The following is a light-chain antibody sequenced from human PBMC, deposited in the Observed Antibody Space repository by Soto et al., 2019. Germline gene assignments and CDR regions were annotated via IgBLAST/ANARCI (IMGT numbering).Light chain of an antibody. CDR2: GTS. Sequence: EIVLTQSPGTLSLSPRERATLSCRASQSISSRNLAWYQQKPGQAPRLLIYGTSSRATGIPGRFTGSGSVTDFTLTINRLEPEDFAVYYCQQYSDLPYTFGHGTKLEVK. CDR3: QQYSDLPYT. V-gene: IGKV3-20*01. J-gene: IGKJ2*01. CDR1: QSISSRN.